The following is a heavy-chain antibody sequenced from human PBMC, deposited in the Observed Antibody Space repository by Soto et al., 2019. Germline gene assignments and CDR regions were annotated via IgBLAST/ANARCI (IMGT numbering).Heavy chain of an antibody. V-gene: IGHV3-30-3*01. D-gene: IGHD1-26*01. CDR2: ISYDGSNK. CDR3: ARVSTKWQLIRFAL. Sequence: QVQLVESGGGVVQPGRSLRLSCAASGFTFSSYAMHWVRQAPGKGLEWVAVISYDGSNKYYADSVKGRFTISRDNSKNTLYLQKNRLRGEDTAVYYCARVSTKWQLIRFALWGRGTLVTVSS. CDR1: GFTFSSYA. J-gene: IGHJ2*01.